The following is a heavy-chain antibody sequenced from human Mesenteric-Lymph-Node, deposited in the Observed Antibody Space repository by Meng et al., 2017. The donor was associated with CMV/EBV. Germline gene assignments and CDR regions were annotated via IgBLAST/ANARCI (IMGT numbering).Heavy chain of an antibody. V-gene: IGHV4-34*01. Sequence: SETLSLTCAVYGGSFSGYYWSWIRQPPGKGLEWIGEINHSGSTNYNPSLKSRVTISVDTSKNQFSLKLSSVTAADTAVYYCARAMRSSTSYRKAFDYWGQGTLVTVSS. CDR2: INHSGST. D-gene: IGHD2-2*01. CDR1: GGSFSGYY. J-gene: IGHJ4*02. CDR3: ARAMRSSTSYRKAFDY.